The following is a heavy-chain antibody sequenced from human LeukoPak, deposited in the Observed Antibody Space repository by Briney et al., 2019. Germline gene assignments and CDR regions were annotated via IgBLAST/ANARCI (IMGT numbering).Heavy chain of an antibody. Sequence: ASVKVSCKASGSTFTSYVMHWVRQAPGQRLEWMGWINAGNGNTKYSEKFQGRVTITRDTSANTAYMDLSSLSSEDTAVYYCATGPAGWHPDKRNFDYWGQGTLVTVSS. CDR1: GSTFTSYV. V-gene: IGHV1-3*01. J-gene: IGHJ4*02. D-gene: IGHD6-19*01. CDR2: INAGNGNT. CDR3: ATGPAGWHPDKRNFDY.